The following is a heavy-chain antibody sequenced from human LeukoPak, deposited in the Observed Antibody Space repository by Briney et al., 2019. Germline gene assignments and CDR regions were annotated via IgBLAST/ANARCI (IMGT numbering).Heavy chain of an antibody. D-gene: IGHD6-6*01. Sequence: ASVTVSCKASGYTFTSYGISWVRQAPGQGLEWMGWISAYNGNTNYAQKLQGRVTMTTDTSTSTAYMELRSLRSGDTAVYYCARDSDRIAAAIGDYWGQGTLVTVSS. V-gene: IGHV1-18*04. CDR2: ISAYNGNT. CDR1: GYTFTSYG. CDR3: ARDSDRIAAAIGDY. J-gene: IGHJ4*02.